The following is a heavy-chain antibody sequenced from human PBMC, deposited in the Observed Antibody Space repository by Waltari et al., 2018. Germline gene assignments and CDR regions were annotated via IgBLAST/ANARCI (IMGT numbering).Heavy chain of an antibody. D-gene: IGHD6-19*01. CDR3: ARWESGWRALNI. V-gene: IGHV4-59*08. CDR2: IRHTGDT. Sequence: YFLNGIRQPPGKALEWIGYIRHTGDTKVNPPLKSRVSMSVYRSKNQSSLKVTSVTATDTAVYYCARWESGWRALNIWGQGTTVTVSS. J-gene: IGHJ3*02. CDR1: YF.